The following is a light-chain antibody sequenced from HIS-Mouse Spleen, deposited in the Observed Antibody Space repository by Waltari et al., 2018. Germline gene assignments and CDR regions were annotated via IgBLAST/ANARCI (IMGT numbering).Light chain of an antibody. J-gene: IGKJ2*01. CDR1: QSVSSN. Sequence: EIVMTQSPATLPVSPAERATLSCRASQSVSSNLAWYQQKPGQAPRLLIYGASTRATGIPARFSGSGSGTEFTLTISSLQSEDFAVYYCQQYNNWPYTFGQGTKLEIK. V-gene: IGKV3-15*01. CDR3: QQYNNWPYT. CDR2: GAS.